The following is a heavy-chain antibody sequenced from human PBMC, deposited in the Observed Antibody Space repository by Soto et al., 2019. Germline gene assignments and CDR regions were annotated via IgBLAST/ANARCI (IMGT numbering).Heavy chain of an antibody. D-gene: IGHD3-3*01. CDR1: GWSFSGYY. V-gene: IGHV4-34*01. CDR3: ARAEKTNSYYDFWSGYYTGSYYYYYMDV. J-gene: IGHJ6*03. Sequence: LETLSLTCAVYGWSFSGYYWSWIRQPPGKGLEWIGEINHSGSTNYNPSLKSRVTISVDTSKNQFSLKLSSVTAADTAVYYCARAEKTNSYYDFWSGYYTGSYYYYYMDVWGKGTTVT. CDR2: INHSGST.